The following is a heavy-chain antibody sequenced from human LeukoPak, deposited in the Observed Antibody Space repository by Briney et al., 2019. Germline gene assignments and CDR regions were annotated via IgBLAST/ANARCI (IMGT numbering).Heavy chain of an antibody. J-gene: IGHJ5*02. CDR1: GGSFIGYY. V-gene: IGHV4-34*01. CDR2: INHSGST. Sequence: PSETLSLTCGVYGGSFIGYYWSWIRQPPGMGLEWIGEINHSGSTNYNPSLKSRVTISVDTSKRQFSLKLSSVTAADTAVYYCSKGGPHTVTTYRWFDPWGQGTLVTVSS. D-gene: IGHD4-17*01. CDR3: SKGGPHTVTTYRWFDP.